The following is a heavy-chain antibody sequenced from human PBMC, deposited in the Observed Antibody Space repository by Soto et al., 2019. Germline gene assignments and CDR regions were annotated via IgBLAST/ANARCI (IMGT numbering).Heavy chain of an antibody. D-gene: IGHD1-1*01. J-gene: IGHJ5*02. Sequence: PSETLSLTCTVSGGSISSYYWSWIRQPPGKGLEWIGYIYYSGSTNYNPSLKSRFTISRDNAKNSLYLQMNSLRDEDTAVYYCAREWNPINWFDPWGQGTLVTVSS. CDR3: AREWNPINWFDP. V-gene: IGHV4-59*12. CDR1: GGSISSYY. CDR2: IYYSGST.